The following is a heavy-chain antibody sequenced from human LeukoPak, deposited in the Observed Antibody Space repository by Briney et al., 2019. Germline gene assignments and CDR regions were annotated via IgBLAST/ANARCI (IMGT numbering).Heavy chain of an antibody. D-gene: IGHD1-26*01. CDR3: ARGGIVGGIRTLAFDI. CDR2: INPSGGST. J-gene: IGHJ3*02. Sequence: GASVKVSCKASGYTFISYYMHWVRQAPGQGLEWMGIINPSGGSTSYAQKFQGRVTMTRNTSISTAYMELSSLRSEDTAVYYCARGGIVGGIRTLAFDIWGQGTTVTVSS. V-gene: IGHV1-46*01. CDR1: GYTFISYY.